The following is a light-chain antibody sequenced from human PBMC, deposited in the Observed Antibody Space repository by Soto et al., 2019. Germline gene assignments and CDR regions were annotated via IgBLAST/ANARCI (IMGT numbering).Light chain of an antibody. CDR3: GSHAGGDNLI. CDR1: SSDIGGYNY. CDR2: EVT. Sequence: QSALTQPPSASGSPGQSVTISCTGTSSDIGGYNYVSWYQRHPGKAPKLMIYEVTKRPSGVPDRFSGSKSGNTASLTVSGLQPEDEAEYYCGSHAGGDNLIFGEGPSSPS. V-gene: IGLV2-8*01. J-gene: IGLJ2*01.